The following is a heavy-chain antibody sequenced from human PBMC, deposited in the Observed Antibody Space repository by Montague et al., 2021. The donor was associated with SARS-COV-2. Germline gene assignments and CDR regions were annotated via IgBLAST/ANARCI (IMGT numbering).Heavy chain of an antibody. J-gene: IGHJ3*02. CDR3: ARYSPLGFESPDTFDI. CDR2: SSHKGIT. D-gene: IGHD3-9*01. V-gene: IGHV4-38-2*02. CDR1: GSSVRSDYY. Sequence: SETLSLTCTVSGSSVRSDYYWAWIRQSPGKGLEWIGSSSHKGITDYNPSLRSRVTLSVATSKNQISLKLTSVAAADTAVYYCARYSPLGFESPDTFDIWGRGTMVTVSS.